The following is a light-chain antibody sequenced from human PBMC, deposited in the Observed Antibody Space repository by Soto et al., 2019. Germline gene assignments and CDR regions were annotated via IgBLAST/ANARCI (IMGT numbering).Light chain of an antibody. J-gene: IGKJ4*01. CDR2: GAS. CDR1: QSVGTF. Sequence: VLTQSPATLSLSPGERATLSCRASQSVGTFLAWYQQKFGQPPRLLIYGASNRAAGIPDRFRGTGSGTDFTLTINKLEPEDVAVYYCQQRNTWPPELSFGGGTRVEIK. CDR3: QQRNTWPPELS. V-gene: IGKV3-11*01.